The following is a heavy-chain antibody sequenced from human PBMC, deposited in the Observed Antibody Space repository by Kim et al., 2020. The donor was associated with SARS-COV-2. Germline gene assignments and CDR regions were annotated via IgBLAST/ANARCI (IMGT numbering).Heavy chain of an antibody. J-gene: IGHJ4*02. Sequence: ASVKVSCKASGYTFTSYAMHWVRQAPGQRLEWMGWINAGNGNTKYSQKFQGRVTITRDTSASTAYMELSSLRSEDTAVYYCARDLGDIAAADNFDYWGQGTLVTVSS. CDR2: INAGNGNT. D-gene: IGHD6-13*01. V-gene: IGHV1-3*01. CDR3: ARDLGDIAAADNFDY. CDR1: GYTFTSYA.